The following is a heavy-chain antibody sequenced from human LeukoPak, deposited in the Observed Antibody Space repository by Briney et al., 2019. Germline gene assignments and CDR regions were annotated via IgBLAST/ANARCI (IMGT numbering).Heavy chain of an antibody. V-gene: IGHV3-48*04. CDR1: GFSFSTHS. D-gene: IGHD3-3*02. J-gene: IGHJ4*02. CDR3: ARPASTFPLGY. CDR2: ISSSGTTI. Sequence: GGSLRLSCAASGFSFSTHSMNWVRQAPGKGLEWVSYISSSGTTIYYADSVKGRFTISRDNANNSLYLQMHSLRAEDTALYYCARPASTFPLGYWGQGTLVTVSS.